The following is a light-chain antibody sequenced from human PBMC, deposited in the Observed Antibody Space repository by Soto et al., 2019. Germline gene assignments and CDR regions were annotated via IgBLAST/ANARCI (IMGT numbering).Light chain of an antibody. Sequence: DIQMTQSPSTLSASLGDRVTITCRASQSISSWLAWYQQKPGKAPKLLIYDASSLESGVPSRFSGSGSGTEFTLTISSLQSEDFAVYYCQQYNNWPGTFGQGTKVDI. CDR3: QQYNNWPGT. CDR1: QSISSW. V-gene: IGKV1-5*01. CDR2: DAS. J-gene: IGKJ1*01.